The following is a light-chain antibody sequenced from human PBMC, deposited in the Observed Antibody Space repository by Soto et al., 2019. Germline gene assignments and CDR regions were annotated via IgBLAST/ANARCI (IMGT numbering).Light chain of an antibody. Sequence: QSALTQPASVSGSPGQSITISCTGTSSDVGGYNYVSWYQQHPGTAPKLMIYEVSNRPSGLSNRFSGSKSGNTASLTISGLQAEDEADNYCSSYTSSSSLYVFGTGTKLTVL. V-gene: IGLV2-14*01. CDR1: SSDVGGYNY. CDR2: EVS. CDR3: SSYTSSSSLYV. J-gene: IGLJ1*01.